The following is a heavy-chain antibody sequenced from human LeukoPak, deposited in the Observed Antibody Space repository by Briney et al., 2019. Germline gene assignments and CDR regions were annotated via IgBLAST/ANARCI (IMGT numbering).Heavy chain of an antibody. CDR3: ARDPSWYAYYFDY. J-gene: IGHJ4*02. CDR1: GYTFSSYG. D-gene: IGHD6-13*01. Sequence: TGGSLRLSCEASGYTFSSYGMHWVRQAPGKGLEWVAVIWYDGSKKYYADSVKGRITISRDNSKNMLYLQMNSLRAEDTAVYYCARDPSWYAYYFDYWGQGTLVTVSS. V-gene: IGHV3-33*01. CDR2: IWYDGSKK.